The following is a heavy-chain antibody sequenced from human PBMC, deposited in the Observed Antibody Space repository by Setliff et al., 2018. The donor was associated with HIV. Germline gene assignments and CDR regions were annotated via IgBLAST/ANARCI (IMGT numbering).Heavy chain of an antibody. CDR1: AGSISTYY. CDR3: ARGPVPHFDP. CDR2: IHHTGTT. V-gene: IGHV4-59*12. J-gene: IGHJ5*02. Sequence: SETLSLTCTVSAGSISTYYWTWIRQPPGKGLEWIGTIHHTGTTKYNPSLKSRVTLSVDKSKTRFSLQLNSVTAADTAVYYCARGPVPHFDPWGQGTQVTVSS.